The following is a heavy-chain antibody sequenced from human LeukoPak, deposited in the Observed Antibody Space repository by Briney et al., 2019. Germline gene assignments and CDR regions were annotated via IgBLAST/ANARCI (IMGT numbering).Heavy chain of an antibody. CDR2: IWYDGSNK. D-gene: IGHD3-22*01. CDR3: AADSSGYSFDH. CDR1: GFTFSSYG. V-gene: IGHV3-33*01. J-gene: IGHJ4*02. Sequence: GGSLRLSCAASGFTFSSYGMHWVRQAPGKGLEWVAVIWYDGSNKYYADSVKGRFTISRDNSKNTPYLQMNSLRVEDTAVYYCAADSSGYSFDHWGQGTLVTVSS.